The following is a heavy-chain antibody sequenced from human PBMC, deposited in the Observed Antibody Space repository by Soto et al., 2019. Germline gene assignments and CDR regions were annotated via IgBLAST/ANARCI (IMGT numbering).Heavy chain of an antibody. Sequence: PGGSLRLSCAASGFTFSGHWMHWVRQVPGKGLEWVSRINTDGATSTYADSVKGRFTISRDNAKNTLYLQMSALRAEDTALYYCAREAGYCSRTXCYRRAFDTWGQGTTVTVSS. CDR1: GFTFSGHW. J-gene: IGHJ3*02. V-gene: IGHV3-74*03. CDR2: INTDGATS. D-gene: IGHD2-2*01. CDR3: AREAGYCSRTXCYRRAFDT.